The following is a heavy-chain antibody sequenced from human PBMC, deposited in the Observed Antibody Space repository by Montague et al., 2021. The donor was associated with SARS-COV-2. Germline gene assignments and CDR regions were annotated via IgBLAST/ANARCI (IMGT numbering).Heavy chain of an antibody. CDR1: GGSISSYY. J-gene: IGHJ4*02. CDR3: ARVFPRWLQFDPYFDY. V-gene: IGHV4-59*01. CDR2: IYYGGST. D-gene: IGHD5-24*01. Sequence: SETLSPTCTVSGGSISSYYWSWIRQPPGKGLEWIGYIYYGGSTNYNPSLKSRVTMSVDTSKSQFSLKLSSVTAADTAVYYCARVFPRWLQFDPYFDYWGQGTLVTVSS.